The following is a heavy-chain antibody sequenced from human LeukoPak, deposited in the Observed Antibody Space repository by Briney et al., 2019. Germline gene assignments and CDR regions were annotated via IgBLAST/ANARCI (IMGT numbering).Heavy chain of an antibody. CDR2: ISYDGSNK. V-gene: IGHV3-30*18. D-gene: IGHD5-18*01. CDR3: AKPGRNSEYSYDPWYFDL. CDR1: GFTFSSYG. Sequence: PGGSLRLSCAAPGFTFSSYGMHWVRQAPGKGLEWVAIISYDGSNKYYADSVKGRFTISRDNSKNTLYLQMNSLRAEDTAVYYCAKPGRNSEYSYDPWYFDLWGRGTLVTVSS. J-gene: IGHJ2*01.